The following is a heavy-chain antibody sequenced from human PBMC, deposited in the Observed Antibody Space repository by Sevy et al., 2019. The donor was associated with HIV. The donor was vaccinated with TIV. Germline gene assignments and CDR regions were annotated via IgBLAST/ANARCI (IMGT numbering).Heavy chain of an antibody. V-gene: IGHV3-30-3*01. Sequence: GGSLRLSCAASGFIFSNYAMHWVRQAPGKGLESVAVISYDGINKYYADSVKGRFTISRDNSKNTLYVQMNSLRAEDTAGYYCARDSNSGYYYYYAMDVWGQGTTVTVSS. CDR3: ARDSNSGYYYYYAMDV. D-gene: IGHD1-26*01. J-gene: IGHJ6*02. CDR2: ISYDGINK. CDR1: GFIFSNYA.